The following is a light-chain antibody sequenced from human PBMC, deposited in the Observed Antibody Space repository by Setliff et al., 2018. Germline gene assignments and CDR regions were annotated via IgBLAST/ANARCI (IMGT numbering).Light chain of an antibody. J-gene: IGLJ1*01. V-gene: IGLV2-14*01. CDR2: EVS. CDR1: SSDVGDYKY. CDR3: SSYTSLSTRV. Sequence: QSVLTQPASVSGSPGQSITISCTGTSSDVGDYKYVSWYQQFPGKAPKLIIFEVSNRPSGIPNRFSGSKSGNTASLSISGLQAEDEADYYCSSYTSLSTRVFGTGTKVT.